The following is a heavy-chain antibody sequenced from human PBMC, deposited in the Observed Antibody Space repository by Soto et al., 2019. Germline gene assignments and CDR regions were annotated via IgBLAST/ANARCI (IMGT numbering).Heavy chain of an antibody. D-gene: IGHD3-22*01. CDR1: GISFSGSG. CDR2: IRTKSNNYAT. CDR3: ARDSSFWLVDHYYDVMDV. Sequence: GGSLRLSCAASGISFSGSGIHWVRQGSGKGLEWIGRIRTKSNNYATAYAASVKGRFTISRDDSKNTAYLQMNSLRAEDTAVYYCARDSSFWLVDHYYDVMDVCGQRTTVPVS. V-gene: IGHV3-73*01. J-gene: IGHJ6*02.